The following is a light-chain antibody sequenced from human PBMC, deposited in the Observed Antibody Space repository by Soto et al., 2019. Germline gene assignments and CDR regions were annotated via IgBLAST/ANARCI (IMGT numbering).Light chain of an antibody. V-gene: IGKV1-5*01. CDR3: QQYNSYPWT. CDR1: QSINSW. J-gene: IGKJ1*01. Sequence: DIQMTQSPSTLSASVGDRVTITCRASQSINSWLAWYQQKPGKAHKLLIYDASSLESGVPSRFSGSGSGTEFTLTISSLQPDDFATYYCQQYNSYPWTFGQGTKVDIK. CDR2: DAS.